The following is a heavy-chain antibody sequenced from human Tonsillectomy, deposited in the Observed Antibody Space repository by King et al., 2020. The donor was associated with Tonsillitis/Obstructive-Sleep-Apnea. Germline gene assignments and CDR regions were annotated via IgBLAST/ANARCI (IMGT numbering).Heavy chain of an antibody. CDR3: ARDPLVSSSSDY. J-gene: IGHJ4*02. CDR1: GFTFSSYS. D-gene: IGHD6-13*01. V-gene: IGHV3-21*01. CDR2: ISSSSSYI. Sequence: VQLVESGGGLVKPGGSLRLSCAASGFTFSSYSMNWVRQAPGKGLEWVSSISSSSSYIYYADSVKGRFTISRDNAKNSLYLQMSSLRAEDTAVYYCARDPLVSSSSDYWGQGTLVTVSS.